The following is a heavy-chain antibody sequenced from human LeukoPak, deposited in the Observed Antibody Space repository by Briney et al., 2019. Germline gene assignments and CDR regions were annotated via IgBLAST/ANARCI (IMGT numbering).Heavy chain of an antibody. J-gene: IGHJ3*02. CDR2: IRYDGSNK. Sequence: PGGSLRLSCAASGFTFSSYGMHWVRQAPGKGLEWVAFIRYDGSNKYYADSVKGRFTISRDNSKNTLHLQMNSLRAEDTAVYYCAKDRNDAFDIWGQGTMVTVSS. V-gene: IGHV3-30*02. CDR3: AKDRNDAFDI. D-gene: IGHD1-14*01. CDR1: GFTFSSYG.